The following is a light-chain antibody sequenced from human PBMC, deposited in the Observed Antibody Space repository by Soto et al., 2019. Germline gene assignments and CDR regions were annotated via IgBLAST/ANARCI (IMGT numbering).Light chain of an antibody. Sequence: EIVLTQSPGTLSLSPGARATLSCRASQSVSSIYLAWYQQKPGQALRLLIYGASSRATGIPDRFSGSGSGKGCTVTLSRLEPEVFEVCYCQQYGSSRRTFGQGTKVEI. V-gene: IGKV3-20*01. J-gene: IGKJ1*01. CDR2: GAS. CDR3: QQYGSSRRT. CDR1: QSVSSIY.